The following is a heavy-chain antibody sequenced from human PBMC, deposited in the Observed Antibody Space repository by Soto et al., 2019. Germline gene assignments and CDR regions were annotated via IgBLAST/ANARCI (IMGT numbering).Heavy chain of an antibody. V-gene: IGHV2-5*02. D-gene: IGHD3-22*01. CDR2: IYWDDVK. CDR3: ARRPLKADNYDSSGYPSNWYFDL. CDR1: GFLVSSTGVG. Sequence: QITLKESGPTLVKPTQTLTLTCSLSGFLVSSTGVGVGWIRQPPGKALEWLALIYWDDVKRYSPSLRSRLTITKDTSKNQVILTMTNVDPVDTATYYCARRPLKADNYDSSGYPSNWYFDLWGRGTLVTVSS. J-gene: IGHJ2*01.